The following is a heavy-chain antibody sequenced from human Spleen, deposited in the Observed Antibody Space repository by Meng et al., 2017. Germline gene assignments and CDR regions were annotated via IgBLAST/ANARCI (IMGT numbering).Heavy chain of an antibody. Sequence: SETLSLTCTAPGGPITSYYWSWIRQPPGKGLEWIGYIYNSVITNYNPSLESRVTISVDTSKNQFSMKPRSVTAADTAVYYCAGEFGYCSGRGCDPGVYGMDVWGQGTTVTVSS. CDR1: GGPITSYY. CDR2: IYNSVIT. J-gene: IGHJ6*02. V-gene: IGHV4-59*01. CDR3: AGEFGYCSGRGCDPGVYGMDV. D-gene: IGHD2-15*01.